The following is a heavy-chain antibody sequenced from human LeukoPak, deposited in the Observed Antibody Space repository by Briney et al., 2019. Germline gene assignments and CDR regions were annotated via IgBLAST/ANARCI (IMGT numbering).Heavy chain of an antibody. CDR1: GYSFTSYW. J-gene: IGHJ5*02. CDR3: ARLFAGFGELPACFDP. V-gene: IGHV5-51*01. CDR2: IYPGDSET. D-gene: IGHD3-10*01. Sequence: GESLKISCKGSGYSFTSYWIGWVRQMPGKGLEWMGIIYPGDSETRYSPSFQGQVTISADKSISTAYLQWSSLKASDTAMYYCARLFAGFGELPACFDPWGQGTLVTVSS.